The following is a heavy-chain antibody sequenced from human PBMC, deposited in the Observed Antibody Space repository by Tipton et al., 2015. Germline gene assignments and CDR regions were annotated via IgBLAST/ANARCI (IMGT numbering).Heavy chain of an antibody. CDR2: MNPNSGNT. CDR1: GYTFTNYD. J-gene: IGHJ6*02. CDR3: ARDVGSGNYYYGMDV. V-gene: IGHV1-8*01. Sequence: QLVQSGAEVKKPGASVKVSCKASGYTFTNYDINWVRQATGQRLEWMGWMNPNSGNTGYPQKFQGRVTVTADESTSTAYMELSSLRSEDTAVYYCARDVGSGNYYYGMDVWGQGTTVTVSS. D-gene: IGHD2-15*01.